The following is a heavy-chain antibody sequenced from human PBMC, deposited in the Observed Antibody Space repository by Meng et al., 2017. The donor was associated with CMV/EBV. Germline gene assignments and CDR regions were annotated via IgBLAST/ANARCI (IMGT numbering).Heavy chain of an antibody. V-gene: IGHV4-4*02. D-gene: IGHD2-2*01. CDR2: IYHSGST. J-gene: IGHJ5*02. Sequence: SSWWSWVRQPPGKGLEWIGEIYHSGSTNYNPSLKSRVTISVDKSKNQFSLKLSSVTAADTAVYYCARGKDCSSTSCYLEGYNWFDPWGQGTLVTVSS. CDR1: SSW. CDR3: ARGKDCSSTSCYLEGYNWFDP.